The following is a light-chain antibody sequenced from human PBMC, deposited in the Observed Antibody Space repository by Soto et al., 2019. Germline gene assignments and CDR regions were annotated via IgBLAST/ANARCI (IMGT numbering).Light chain of an antibody. CDR2: AVS. CDR1: QGIRKD. Sequence: DIQMTQSPSSLSASVGDRVTITCRASQGIRKDLGWFQQKPGKAPKCLLYAVSSLQSGVPSRFSGSGFVTEFTLTISSLHTEDFATYYCLQNNSYPRTFGGGTTVEF. V-gene: IGKV1-17*01. CDR3: LQNNSYPRT. J-gene: IGKJ4*01.